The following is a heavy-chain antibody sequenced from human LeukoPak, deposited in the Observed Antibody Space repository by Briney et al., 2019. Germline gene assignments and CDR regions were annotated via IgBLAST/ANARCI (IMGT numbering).Heavy chain of an antibody. J-gene: IGHJ3*02. CDR3: ARDRGTTMVRSFDI. D-gene: IGHD4/OR15-4a*01. CDR1: GFPFSRYE. V-gene: IGHV3-48*03. Sequence: GGSLRLSCAASGFPFSRYEMNLVRQAPGKGLEWVSYISASGSSIYYADSVKDRFTISRDNAKNSLYLQMNSLRAEDTAVYYCARDRGTTMVRSFDIWGQGTMVTVSS. CDR2: ISASGSSI.